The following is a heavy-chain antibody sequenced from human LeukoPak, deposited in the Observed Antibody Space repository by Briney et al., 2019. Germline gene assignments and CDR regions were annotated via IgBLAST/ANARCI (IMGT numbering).Heavy chain of an antibody. CDR1: GFTFSSYA. V-gene: IGHV3-23*01. J-gene: IGHJ4*02. CDR3: AKSPGQLLYYFDY. CDR2: ISGSGGST. D-gene: IGHD2-2*01. Sequence: TGGSLRLSCAASGFTFSSYAMSWVRQAPGKGLEWVSAISGSGGSTYYADSVKGRFTISRDNSKNTLYLQMNSLRAEDTAVYYCAKSPGQLLYYFDYWGQGTLVTVSS.